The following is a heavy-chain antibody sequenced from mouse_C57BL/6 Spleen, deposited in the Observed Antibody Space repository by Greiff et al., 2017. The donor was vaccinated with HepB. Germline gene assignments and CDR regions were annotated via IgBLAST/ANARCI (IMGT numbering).Heavy chain of an antibody. CDR3: ARSGDYYGSSSGYSDV. D-gene: IGHD1-1*01. CDR2: IYPRDGST. V-gene: IGHV1-85*01. Sequence: VQLQQSGPELVKPGASVKLSCKASGYTFTSYDINWVKQRPGQGLEWIGWIYPRDGSTKYNEKFKGKATLTVDTSSSTAYMELHSLTSEDSAVYFCARSGDYYGSSSGYSDVWGTGTTVTVSS. CDR1: GYTFTSYD. J-gene: IGHJ1*03.